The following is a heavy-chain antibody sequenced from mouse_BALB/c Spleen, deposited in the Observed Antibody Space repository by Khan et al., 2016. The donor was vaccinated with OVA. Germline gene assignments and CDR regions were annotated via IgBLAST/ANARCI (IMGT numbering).Heavy chain of an antibody. CDR3: ARTRRWENAMDY. D-gene: IGHD1-1*02. Sequence: QVQLKESGPGLVAPSQSLSITCTVSGFSLTSYGVHWVRQPPGKGLEWLGVIWAGGSTNYNSALMSRLSICKDNFKSQVFLKMNSLQTDDTSMYYCARTRRWENAMDYWGQGTSATVSS. J-gene: IGHJ4*01. CDR1: GFSLTSYG. CDR2: IWAGGST. V-gene: IGHV2-9*02.